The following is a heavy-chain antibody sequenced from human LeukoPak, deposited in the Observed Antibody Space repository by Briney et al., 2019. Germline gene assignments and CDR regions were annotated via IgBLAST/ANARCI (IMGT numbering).Heavy chain of an antibody. J-gene: IGHJ4*02. V-gene: IGHV3-23*01. D-gene: IGHD5-18*01. Sequence: GGSLRLSCAASGFTFSSYAMSWVRQAPGKGLEWVSAISGSGGSTYYADSVKGRFTISRDNSKNTLYLQMNSLRAEDTAVYYCAKDHAGYSYGFYPVDYWGQGTLVTVSS. CDR3: AKDHAGYSYGFYPVDY. CDR2: ISGSGGST. CDR1: GFTFSSYA.